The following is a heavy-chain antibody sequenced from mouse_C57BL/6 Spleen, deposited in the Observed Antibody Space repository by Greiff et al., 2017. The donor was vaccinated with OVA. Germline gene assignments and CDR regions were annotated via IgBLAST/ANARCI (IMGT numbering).Heavy chain of an antibody. J-gene: IGHJ1*03. CDR1: GYAFSSSW. Sequence: QVQLQQSGPELVKPGASVKISCKASGYAFSSSWMNWVKQRPGKGLEWIGRIYPGDGDTNYNGKFKGKATLTADKSSSTAYMQLSSLTSEDSAVYFCAGGGSSPYWYFDVWGTGTTVTVSS. CDR2: IYPGDGDT. D-gene: IGHD1-1*01. CDR3: AGGGSSPYWYFDV. V-gene: IGHV1-82*01.